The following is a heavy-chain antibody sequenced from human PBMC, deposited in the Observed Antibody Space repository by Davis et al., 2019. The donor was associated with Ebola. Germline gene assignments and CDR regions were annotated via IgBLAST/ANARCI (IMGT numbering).Heavy chain of an antibody. CDR3: ARVSSSGWFNFDY. Sequence: PSETLSLTCTVSGGSISSYYWSWIRQPPGKGLEWFGYIYYSGSTNYNPSLKSRVTISVDTSKNQFSLKLSSVTAADTAVYYCARVSSSGWFNFDYWGQGTLVTVSS. D-gene: IGHD6-19*01. J-gene: IGHJ4*02. CDR1: GGSISSYY. CDR2: IYYSGST. V-gene: IGHV4-59*01.